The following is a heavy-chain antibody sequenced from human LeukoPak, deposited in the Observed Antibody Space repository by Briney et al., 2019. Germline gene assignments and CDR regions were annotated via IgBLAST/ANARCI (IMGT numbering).Heavy chain of an antibody. CDR2: ISYEVRDQ. D-gene: IGHD5-24*01. CDR3: ARPLPGASVEGFDH. Sequence: GGSLRLSCAASGFLFSSYGFHWVRQFPGKGLEWVATISYEVRDQYYADSVKGRFTIPRDNSKNLLFLQMSSLRVEDTAVYYCARPLPGASVEGFDHWGQGALVTVSS. V-gene: IGHV3-30*19. J-gene: IGHJ4*02. CDR1: GFLFSSYG.